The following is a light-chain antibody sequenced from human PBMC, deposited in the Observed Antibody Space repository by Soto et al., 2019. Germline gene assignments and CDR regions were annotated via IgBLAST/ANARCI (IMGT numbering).Light chain of an antibody. CDR1: QSVSSNY. CDR2: GAS. CDR3: QQYGSSPYT. Sequence: EIVLTQSPGTLSLSPGERATLSCRASQSVSSNYLAWYRQRPGQAPRLLIYGASSRAPGVPDRFSGSGSGTDFTLTISRLEPEDFAVYYCQQYGSSPYTFGQGTKLEFK. V-gene: IGKV3-20*01. J-gene: IGKJ2*01.